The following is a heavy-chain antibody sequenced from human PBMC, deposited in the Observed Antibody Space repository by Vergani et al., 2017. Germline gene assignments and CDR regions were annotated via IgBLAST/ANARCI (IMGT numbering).Heavy chain of an antibody. D-gene: IGHD3-16*01. CDR1: GGSISSGGYY. CDR2: IYYSGST. Sequence: QVQLQESGPGLVKPSQTLSLTCTVSGGSISSGGYYWSWIRQHPGKGLEWIGYIYYSGSTNYNPSLKSRVTITVDTSKNQFSLKLSSVTAADTAVYYGARASYDTFGVVYYYYGMDVWGQGTTVTVSS. V-gene: IGHV4-31*03. CDR3: ARASYDTFGVVYYYYGMDV. J-gene: IGHJ6*02.